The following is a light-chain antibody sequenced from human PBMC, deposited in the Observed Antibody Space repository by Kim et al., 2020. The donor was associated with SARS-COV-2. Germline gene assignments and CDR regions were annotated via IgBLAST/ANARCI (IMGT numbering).Light chain of an antibody. Sequence: QAGLTQPPSVSKGLRQTATLTCTGNSNNVGYQGAAWLQQHPGHPPKLLSSRNNNRPSGISERLSASRSGNTASLTITGLQPEDEADYYCSAWDNSLNVWVFGGGTQLTVL. V-gene: IGLV10-54*01. CDR1: SNNVGYQG. J-gene: IGLJ3*02. CDR2: RNN. CDR3: SAWDNSLNVWV.